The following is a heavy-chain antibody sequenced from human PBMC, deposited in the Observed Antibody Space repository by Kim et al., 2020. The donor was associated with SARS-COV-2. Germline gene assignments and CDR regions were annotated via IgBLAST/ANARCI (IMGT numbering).Heavy chain of an antibody. D-gene: IGHD3-16*02. CDR1: GYTFTSYA. CDR3: ARGSYDYVWGSYRYTLSMDV. CDR2: INTNTGNP. J-gene: IGHJ6*02. V-gene: IGHV7-4-1*02. Sequence: ASVKVSCKASGYTFTSYAMNWVRQAPGQGLEWMGWINTNTGNPTYAQGFTGRFVFSLDTSVSTAYLQISSLKAEDTAVYYCARGSYDYVWGSYRYTLSMDVWGQGTTVTVSS.